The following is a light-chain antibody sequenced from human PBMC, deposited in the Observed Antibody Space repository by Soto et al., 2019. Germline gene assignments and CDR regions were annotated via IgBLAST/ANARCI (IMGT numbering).Light chain of an antibody. CDR3: QQSAGSPRT. V-gene: IGKV3-20*01. J-gene: IGKJ1*01. CDR1: QNLGTLY. Sequence: EIVLTQSPGTLSLSPGERGTLSCRASQNLGTLYLAWFQQKSGQAPRLLIYSASRRATGIPDRFTGSGSGTDFTLTINRVEPEDFAVYFCQQSAGSPRTFGQGTKVDIK. CDR2: SAS.